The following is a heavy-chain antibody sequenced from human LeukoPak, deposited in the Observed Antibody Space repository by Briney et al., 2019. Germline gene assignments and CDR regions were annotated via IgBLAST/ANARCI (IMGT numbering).Heavy chain of an antibody. CDR3: AKGGRGDKFDP. Sequence: GGSLRLSCAASGFTYNSYAMTWVRQAPGKGLEWVAGISGSGGSTHYADSAKGRFTISRDNSKNTLYLEMNSLRAEDTAVYYCAKGGRGDKFDPWGQGTLVTVSS. CDR1: GFTYNSYA. D-gene: IGHD4-17*01. V-gene: IGHV3-23*01. CDR2: ISGSGGST. J-gene: IGHJ5*02.